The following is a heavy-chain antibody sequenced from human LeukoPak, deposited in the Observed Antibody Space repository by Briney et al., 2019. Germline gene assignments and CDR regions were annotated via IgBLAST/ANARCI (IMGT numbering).Heavy chain of an antibody. D-gene: IGHD4-11*01. CDR1: VGSISSYY. CDR2: IYYSGST. J-gene: IGHJ5*02. Sequence: SETLSLTCTVSVGSISSYYWSWVRQPPAKGLEWIGYIYYSGSTKYNPSLTSRVTISVDTSKNQFSLKLSSVTAADTAVYYCAREDDYSNYNWFDPWGQGTLVTVSS. CDR3: AREDDYSNYNWFDP. V-gene: IGHV4-59*01.